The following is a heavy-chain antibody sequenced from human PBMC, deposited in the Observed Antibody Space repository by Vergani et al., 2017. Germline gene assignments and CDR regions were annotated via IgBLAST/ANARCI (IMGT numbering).Heavy chain of an antibody. CDR1: GFTFSSYG. CDR3: ARDSVTGAAAAHRPDY. Sequence: QVQLVESGGGVVQPGRSLRLSCAASGFTFSSYGMHWVRQAPGKGLEGVAVIWYDGSNKYYADSVKGRFTISRDNSKNTLYLQMNSLRAEDTAVYYCARDSVTGAAAAHRPDYWGQGTLVTVSS. CDR2: IWYDGSNK. D-gene: IGHD6-13*01. V-gene: IGHV3-33*01. J-gene: IGHJ4*02.